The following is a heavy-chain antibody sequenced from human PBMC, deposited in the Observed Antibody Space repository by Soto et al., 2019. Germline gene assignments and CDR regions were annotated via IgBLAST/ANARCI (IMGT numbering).Heavy chain of an antibody. CDR2: IWHTGRP. CDR3: VRDSTTGCSSINCYMH. CDR1: GDSLTNNHW. Sequence: SETLSLTCDVSGDSLTNNHWWSWVRQAPGKGLEWIGEIWHTGRPNYNPSLKSRVAISIDKSKNQFSLKLSSVTAADTAVYYCVRDSTTGCSSINCYMHWGQGTLVTVSS. V-gene: IGHV4-4*02. D-gene: IGHD2-15*01. J-gene: IGHJ4*02.